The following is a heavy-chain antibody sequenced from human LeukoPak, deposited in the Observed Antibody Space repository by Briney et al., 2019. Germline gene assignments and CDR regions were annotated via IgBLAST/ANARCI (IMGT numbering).Heavy chain of an antibody. CDR2: IYYSGST. V-gene: IGHV4-61*01. J-gene: IGHJ4*02. Sequence: PSETLSLTCTVSGGPVSSGSYYWSWIRQPPGKGLEWIGYIYYSGSTNYNPSLKSRVTISVDTSKNQFSLKLSSVTAADTAVYYCARIAVTGKTDYWGQGTLVTVSS. CDR3: ARIAVTGKTDY. D-gene: IGHD6-19*01. CDR1: GGPVSSGSYY.